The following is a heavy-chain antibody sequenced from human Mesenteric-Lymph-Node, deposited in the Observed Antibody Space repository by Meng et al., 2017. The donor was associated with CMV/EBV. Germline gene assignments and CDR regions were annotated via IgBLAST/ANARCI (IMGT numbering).Heavy chain of an antibody. CDR1: GYTFTSYY. D-gene: IGHD5-18*01. CDR2: INPSGDST. CDR3: ARDRYSYGPHILGY. Sequence: SGYTFTSYYMHWVRQAPGQGLEWMGIINPSGDSTSYAQKFQGRVTMTRDKSTSTVYMELSSLRSEDTAVYYCARDRYSYGPHILGYWGQGTLVTVSS. J-gene: IGHJ4*02. V-gene: IGHV1-46*01.